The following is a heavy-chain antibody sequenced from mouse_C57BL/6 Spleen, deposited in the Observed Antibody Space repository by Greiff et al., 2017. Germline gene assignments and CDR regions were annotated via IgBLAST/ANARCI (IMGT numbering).Heavy chain of an antibody. CDR1: GYTFTSYW. J-gene: IGHJ1*03. CDR2: IDPSDSET. D-gene: IGHD2-4*01. Sequence: QVQLKESGAELVRPGSSVKLSCKASGYTFTSYWLHWVKQRPIQGLEWLGNIDPSDSETHYNQKFKDKATLTVDKSSSTAYMQLSSLTSEDSAVYYCARYYDYDESGYFDVWGTGTTVTVSS. V-gene: IGHV1-52*01. CDR3: ARYYDYDESGYFDV.